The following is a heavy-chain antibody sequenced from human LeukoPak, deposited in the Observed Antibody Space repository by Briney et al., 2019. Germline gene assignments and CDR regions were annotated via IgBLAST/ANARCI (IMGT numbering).Heavy chain of an antibody. CDR2: IYTSGST. D-gene: IGHD3-3*01. V-gene: IGHV4-4*09. CDR3: ASGITIFGVVIGLGY. Sequence: SETLSLTCTVSGGSISSYYWSWIRQPPGKGLEWIAYIYTSGSTNYNPSLKSRVTISVDTSKNQFSLKLSSVTAADTAVYYCASGITIFGVVIGLGYWGQGTLVTVSS. J-gene: IGHJ4*02. CDR1: GGSISSYY.